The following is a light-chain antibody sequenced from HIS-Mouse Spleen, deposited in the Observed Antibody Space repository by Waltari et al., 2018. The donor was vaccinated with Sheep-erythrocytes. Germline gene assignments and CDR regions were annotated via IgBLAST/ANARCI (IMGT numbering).Light chain of an antibody. J-gene: IGLJ1*01. CDR2: DVS. Sequence: QSALTQPPSASGSPGQSVPIPCTAPTSDVGCYHYVSWYQQHPGTAPKLMIYDVSKRPSGVPDRFSGSKSGNTASLTISGLQAEDEADYYCCSYAGSYNHVFATGTKVTVL. CDR3: CSYAGSYNHV. CDR1: TSDVGCYHY. V-gene: IGLV2-8*01.